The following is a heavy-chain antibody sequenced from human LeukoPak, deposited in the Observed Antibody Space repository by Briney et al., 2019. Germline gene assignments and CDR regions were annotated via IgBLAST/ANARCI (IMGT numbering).Heavy chain of an antibody. Sequence: GASVKVSCKASGYTFTSYYMHWVRQAPGQGLEWMGGIIPIFGTANYAQKFQGRVTITADESTSTAYMELSSLRSEDTAVYYCARASSVVMDYFDYWGQGTLVTVSS. J-gene: IGHJ4*02. CDR1: GYTFTSYY. CDR3: ARASSVVMDYFDY. D-gene: IGHD3-22*01. CDR2: IIPIFGTA. V-gene: IGHV1-69*13.